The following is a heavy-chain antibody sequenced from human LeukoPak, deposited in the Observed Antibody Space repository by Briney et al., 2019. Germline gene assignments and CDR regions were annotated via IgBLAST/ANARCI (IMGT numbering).Heavy chain of an antibody. J-gene: IGHJ4*02. V-gene: IGHV4-39*01. Sequence: PSETLSLTCTVSGGSINTNSYSWGWIRQPPGKGLEWIGSISYSGSTYYNPSLKSRVTMSVDTSNSQFSLKLFSVTAADTAVYYCARFGGLFCTGGTCYSGFDYWGQGTLVTASS. CDR2: ISYSGST. CDR3: ARFGGLFCTGGTCYSGFDY. CDR1: GGSINTNSYS. D-gene: IGHD2-15*01.